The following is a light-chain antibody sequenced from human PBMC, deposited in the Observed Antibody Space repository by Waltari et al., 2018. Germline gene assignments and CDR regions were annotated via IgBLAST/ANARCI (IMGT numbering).Light chain of an antibody. Sequence: QSALTQPASVSGTPGQSITLSCTGTNRYGGNYNLVSWYQHHPGEAPKLMICEVIKRPSGVSNRFSGSKSGNTASLTISGLQAEDEADYYCCSYAGSGTYVFGTGTKVTVL. CDR3: CSYAGSGTYV. J-gene: IGLJ1*01. CDR2: EVI. V-gene: IGLV2-23*02. CDR1: NRYGGNYNL.